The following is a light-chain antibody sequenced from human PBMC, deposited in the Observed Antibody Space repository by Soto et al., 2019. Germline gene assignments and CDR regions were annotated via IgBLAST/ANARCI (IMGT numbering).Light chain of an antibody. CDR1: SSNIGEYY. CDR2: END. J-gene: IGLJ1*01. Sequence: QSELTQPPSVSAAPGQKVTMSCSGSSSNIGEYYVSWHQQLPGTAPKLLIYENDKRPSGIPDRFSGSKSGTSATLDITGLQTGDEADYYSGTWDSSLTTFVFRTGTKVTVL. CDR3: GTWDSSLTTFV. V-gene: IGLV1-51*02.